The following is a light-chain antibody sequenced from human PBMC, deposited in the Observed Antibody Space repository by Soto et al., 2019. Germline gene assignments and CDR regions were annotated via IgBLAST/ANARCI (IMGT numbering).Light chain of an antibody. CDR2: KAS. J-gene: IGKJ1*01. V-gene: IGKV1-5*03. CDR3: QQYNSQRT. Sequence: DIQMTQSPSTLSASVGDRVTITCRASQYISSWLAWYQQKPGKAPKLLIYKASSLESGVPSRFSGSGSGTEITLTISSLPPDDFATYYCQQYNSQRTFGQGTKVEIK. CDR1: QYISSW.